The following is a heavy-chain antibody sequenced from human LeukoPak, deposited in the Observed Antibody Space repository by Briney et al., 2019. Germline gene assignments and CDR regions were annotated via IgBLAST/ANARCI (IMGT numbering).Heavy chain of an antibody. V-gene: IGHV3-7*01. CDR1: GFSFSSHW. D-gene: IGHD6-13*01. Sequence: PGGSLSLSCAASGFSFSSHWMTWFRQPPGKGREGLASIKHDGSEKYYLPSVKGRFTISRDDARNSLYLQMNCLRDEDTAVYYCTRHLIHSSSWYDYFDYWGQGTLVTVSS. J-gene: IGHJ4*02. CDR3: TRHLIHSSSWYDYFDY. CDR2: IKHDGSEK.